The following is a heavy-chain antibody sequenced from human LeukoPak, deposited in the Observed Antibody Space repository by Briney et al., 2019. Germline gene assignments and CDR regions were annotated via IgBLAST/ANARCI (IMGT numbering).Heavy chain of an antibody. CDR3: ARVAGRGLYYFDY. Sequence: SETLSLTCAVSGGSISSSNWWSWVRQPPGKGLEWIGEIYYSGSTNYNPSLKSRVTISVDKSKNQFSLKLSSVTAADTAVYYCARVAGRGLYYFDYWGQGTLVTVSS. V-gene: IGHV4-4*02. CDR2: IYYSGST. D-gene: IGHD3-10*01. J-gene: IGHJ4*02. CDR1: GGSISSSNW.